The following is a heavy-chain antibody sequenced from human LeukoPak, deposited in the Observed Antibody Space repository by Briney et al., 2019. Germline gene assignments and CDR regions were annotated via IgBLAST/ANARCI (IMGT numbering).Heavy chain of an antibody. CDR2: INHSGST. J-gene: IGHJ6*03. V-gene: IGHV4-34*01. CDR3: ARRGYSYVSPYYYYYMYV. Sequence: SETLSLTCAVYGGSFSGYYWSWIRQPPGKGLEWIGEINHSGSTNYNPSLKSRVTISVDTSKNQFSLKLSSVTAADTAVYYCARRGYSYVSPYYYYYMYVWGKGTTVTISS. CDR1: GGSFSGYY. D-gene: IGHD5-18*01.